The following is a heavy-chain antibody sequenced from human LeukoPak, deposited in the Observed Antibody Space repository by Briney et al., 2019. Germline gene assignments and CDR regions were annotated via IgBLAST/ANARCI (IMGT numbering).Heavy chain of an antibody. D-gene: IGHD3-10*01. CDR2: MSFVGSHK. J-gene: IGHJ3*02. V-gene: IGHV3-30*04. CDR3: ARDQYSTMVRGVIPHDAFDI. CDR1: AFTFSSYA. Sequence: GGSLRLSCAASAFTFSSYAMHWVRQAPGKGRGWVAVMSFVGSHKYYADSVKGRLTISRDNSKNTLYLQMNSLRAADTAVYYCARDQYSTMVRGVIPHDAFDIWGQGTMVTVSS.